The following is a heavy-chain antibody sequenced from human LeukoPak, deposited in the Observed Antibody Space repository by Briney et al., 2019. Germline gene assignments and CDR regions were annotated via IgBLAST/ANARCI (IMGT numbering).Heavy chain of an antibody. CDR3: AREENFCLEY. V-gene: IGHV3-30-3*01. CDR1: GFTFTAFP. Sequence: QPGGSLRLSCAASGFTFTAFPMNWVRQAPGKGLEWVAVISYDGSNKYHADSVKGRFTISRDNSKNTLYLQMNSLRAEDTAVYYCAREENFCLEYWGQGTLVSVYS. CDR2: ISYDGSNK. D-gene: IGHD2/OR15-2a*01. J-gene: IGHJ4*02.